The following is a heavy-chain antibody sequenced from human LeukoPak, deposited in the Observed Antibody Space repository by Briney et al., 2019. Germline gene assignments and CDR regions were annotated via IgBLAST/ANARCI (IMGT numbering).Heavy chain of an antibody. Sequence: ASVKVSCKASGYTFTGYYMHWVRQAPGQGLEWMGWINPNSGGTNYAQKFQGRVTMTRHTSISTAYMELSRLRSDDTAVYYCARSALRYFDLDYWGQGTLVTVSS. D-gene: IGHD3-9*01. CDR3: ARSALRYFDLDY. J-gene: IGHJ4*02. V-gene: IGHV1-2*02. CDR1: GYTFTGYY. CDR2: INPNSGGT.